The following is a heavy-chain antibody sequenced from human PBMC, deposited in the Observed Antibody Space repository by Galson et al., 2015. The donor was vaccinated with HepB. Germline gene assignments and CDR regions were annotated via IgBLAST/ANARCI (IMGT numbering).Heavy chain of an antibody. CDR1: GGAFDKYN. J-gene: IGHJ4*02. V-gene: IGHV1-69*02. CDR2: IIPVLDIT. Sequence: SVKVSCKASGGAFDKYNFNWVRQAPGQGLEWMGKIIPVLDITKYAQKLQGRVTITADTSTSTAYMELSSLRSDDTALYYCARSHYYDSSPLDSWGQGTLVTVSS. D-gene: IGHD3-22*01. CDR3: ARSHYYDSSPLDS.